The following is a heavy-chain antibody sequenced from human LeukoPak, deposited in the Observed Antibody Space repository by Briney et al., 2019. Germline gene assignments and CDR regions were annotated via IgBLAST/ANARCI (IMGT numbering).Heavy chain of an antibody. CDR3: ARGPVYSSSWVGRGYYFDY. CDR1: GFTFSSYE. D-gene: IGHD6-13*01. Sequence: GGSLRLSCAASGFTFSSYEMNWVRQAPGKGLGWVSYISGSGNIISYADSVKGRFTISRDNAKNSLYLQMNSLRAEDTAVYCCARGPVYSSSWVGRGYYFDYWGQGTLVTVSS. CDR2: ISGSGNII. V-gene: IGHV3-48*03. J-gene: IGHJ4*02.